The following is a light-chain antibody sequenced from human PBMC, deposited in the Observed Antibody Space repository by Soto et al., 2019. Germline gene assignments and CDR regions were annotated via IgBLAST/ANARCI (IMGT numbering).Light chain of an antibody. CDR1: QSVSSN. Sequence: EIVFTQSPATLSLSPGERATRSCRASQSVSSNLAWYQQKPGQAPRLLIYGASTRAAGIPARFSGSGSGTEFTLTISSLQSEDFAVYYCQQYNNWPLTFGGGTKVDIK. CDR3: QQYNNWPLT. V-gene: IGKV3-15*01. CDR2: GAS. J-gene: IGKJ4*01.